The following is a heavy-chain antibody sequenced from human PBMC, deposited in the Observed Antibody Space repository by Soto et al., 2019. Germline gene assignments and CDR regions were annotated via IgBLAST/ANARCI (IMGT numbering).Heavy chain of an antibody. CDR1: GGTFSSYA. CDR3: ARDSRYSGSYYTYFDY. CDR2: IIPIFGTA. J-gene: IGHJ4*02. V-gene: IGHV1-69*13. Sequence: GASVKVSCKASGGTFSSYAISWVRQAPGQGLEWMGGIIPIFGTANYAQKFQGRVTITADESASTAYMELSSLRSEDTAVYYCARDSRYSGSYYTYFDYWGQGTLVTVSS. D-gene: IGHD1-26*01.